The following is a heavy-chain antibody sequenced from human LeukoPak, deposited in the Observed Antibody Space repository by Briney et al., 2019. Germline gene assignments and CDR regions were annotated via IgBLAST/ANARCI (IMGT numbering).Heavy chain of an antibody. V-gene: IGHV5-51*01. CDR3: ARHGVRAVAGPHWFFDL. CDR1: GYSFTSYC. Sequence: GESLKISCKGSGYSFTSYCIGWVRQMPGKGLEWMGIIYPGDSDTRYSPSFQGQVTISADKSISTAYLQWSSLKASDTAMYYCARHGVRAVAGPHWFFDLWGRGTLVTVSS. CDR2: IYPGDSDT. D-gene: IGHD6-19*01. J-gene: IGHJ2*01.